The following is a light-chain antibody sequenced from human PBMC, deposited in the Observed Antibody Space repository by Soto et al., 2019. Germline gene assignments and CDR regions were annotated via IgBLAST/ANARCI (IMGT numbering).Light chain of an antibody. J-gene: IGLJ2*01. CDR3: QSYDSSLSGSL. Sequence: QSVLTQPPSVSGAPGQRVTISCTGSSSNIGAGYDVHWYRQLPGTAPKLLIYDNSNRPSGVPDRFSGSKSGTSASLAITGLQAEEEADYYCQSYDSSLSGSLFGGGTKVTVL. V-gene: IGLV1-40*01. CDR2: DNS. CDR1: SSNIGAGYD.